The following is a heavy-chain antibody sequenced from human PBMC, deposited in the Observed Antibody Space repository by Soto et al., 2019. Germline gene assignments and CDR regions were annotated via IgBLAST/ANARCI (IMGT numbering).Heavy chain of an antibody. CDR2: IYHSGST. D-gene: IGHD1-26*01. Sequence: QVQLQESGPGLVKPSGTLSLTCAVSGGSISSSNWWSWVRQPPGKGLEWIGEIYHSGSTNYNPSPKSRATISVAKSKTQFSLKLRSVTAADTAVYYCARVSGSYYYGMDVWGQGTTVTVSS. CDR1: GGSISSSNW. CDR3: ARVSGSYYYGMDV. J-gene: IGHJ6*02. V-gene: IGHV4-4*02.